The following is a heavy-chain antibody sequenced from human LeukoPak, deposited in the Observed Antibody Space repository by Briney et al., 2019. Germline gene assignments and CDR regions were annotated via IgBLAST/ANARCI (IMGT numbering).Heavy chain of an antibody. CDR1: GFTFRLYG. D-gene: IGHD5-18*01. V-gene: IGHV3-23*01. CDR3: AKAGAGGYNYGPFDY. Sequence: GGSLRLSCAASGFTFRLYGMNWVRQAPGKGLEWVSAISGGGETTTYTDSVKGRFTISRDNSKNTVYLQMNSLSAEDTAVYYCAKAGAGGYNYGPFDYWGQGTLVTVSS. J-gene: IGHJ4*02. CDR2: ISGGGETT.